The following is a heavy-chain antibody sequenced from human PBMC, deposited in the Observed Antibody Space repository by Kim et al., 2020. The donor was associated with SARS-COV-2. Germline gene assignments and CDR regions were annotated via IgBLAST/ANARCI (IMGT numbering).Heavy chain of an antibody. J-gene: IGHJ3*02. CDR3: ARGGGVLYYDFWSGYSHDAFDI. CDR2: INSDGSST. D-gene: IGHD3-3*01. CDR1: GFTFSSYW. Sequence: GGSLRLSCAASGFTFSSYWMHWVRQAPGKGLVWVSRINSDGSSTSYADSVKGRFTISRDNAKNTLYLQMNSLRAEDTAVYYCARGGGVLYYDFWSGYSHDAFDIWGQGTMVTVSS. V-gene: IGHV3-74*01.